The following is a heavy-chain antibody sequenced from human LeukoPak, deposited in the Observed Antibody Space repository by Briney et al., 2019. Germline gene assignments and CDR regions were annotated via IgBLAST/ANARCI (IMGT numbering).Heavy chain of an antibody. Sequence: SETLSLTCAVYGGSFSGYYWSWIRQPPGKGLEWIGYIYYSGSTNYNPSLKSRVTISVDTSKNQFSLKLSSVTAADTAVYYCASAYSSGWYWYWGQGTLVTVSS. V-gene: IGHV4-59*01. CDR3: ASAYSSGWYWY. J-gene: IGHJ4*02. CDR1: GGSFSGYY. D-gene: IGHD6-19*01. CDR2: IYYSGST.